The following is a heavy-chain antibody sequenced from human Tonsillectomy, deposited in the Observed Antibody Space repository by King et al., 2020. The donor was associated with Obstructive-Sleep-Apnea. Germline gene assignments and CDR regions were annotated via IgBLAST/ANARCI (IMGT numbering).Heavy chain of an antibody. J-gene: IGHJ4*02. CDR2: IYHSGST. CDR1: GYSISSGYY. D-gene: IGHD3-16*02. V-gene: IGHV4-38-2*02. Sequence: MQLQESGPGLVKPSETLSLTCTVSGYSISSGYYWGWIRQPPGKGLEWIGSIYHSGSTHYNPSLKSRVTISVDTSKNQFSLKLSSVTAADTAVYYCARAGDDYVWGSYRQNLFDFWGQGTLVTVSS. CDR3: ARAGDDYVWGSYRQNLFDF.